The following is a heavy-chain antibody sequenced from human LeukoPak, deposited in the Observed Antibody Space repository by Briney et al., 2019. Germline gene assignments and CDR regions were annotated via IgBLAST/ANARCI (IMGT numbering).Heavy chain of an antibody. J-gene: IGHJ5*02. CDR3: ARGVVGGTTVGP. CDR1: GDTFSTYD. Sequence: GASVKVSCKASGDTFSTYDVNWVRQAPGQGLEWMGWVNPKSGHTAYTQKFQGRVTMTSDTYTAFLELSSLRFEDAAVYFCARGVVGGTTVGPWGQGTLVTVSS. V-gene: IGHV1-8*01. CDR2: VNPKSGHT. D-gene: IGHD1-7*01.